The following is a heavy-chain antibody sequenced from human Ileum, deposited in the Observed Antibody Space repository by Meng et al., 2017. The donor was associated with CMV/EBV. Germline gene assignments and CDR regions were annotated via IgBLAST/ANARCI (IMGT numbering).Heavy chain of an antibody. J-gene: IGHJ4*02. CDR1: GYTFTSNN. CDR3: ARDGLSGRYFDY. D-gene: IGHD1-26*01. V-gene: IGHV7-4-1*02. CDR2: IDTNTGHP. Sequence: CKTSGYTFTSNNMIWVRQAPGQGPEWMGWIDTNTGHPTYAKGFTGRFVFTFDTSVSTAYLQINSLKAEDTAVYYCARDGLSGRYFDYWGQGSLVTVSS.